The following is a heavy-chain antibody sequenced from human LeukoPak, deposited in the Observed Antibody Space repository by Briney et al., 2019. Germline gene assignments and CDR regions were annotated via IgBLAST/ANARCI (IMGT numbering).Heavy chain of an antibody. Sequence: PSETLSLTCTVSGGSISSYYWSWIRQPPGKGLEWIGYIYYSGSTNYNPSLKSRVTISVDTSKNQFPLKLSSVTAADTAVYYCARDGYSGSYYAFDIWGQGTMVTVSS. CDR3: ARDGYSGSYYAFDI. CDR2: IYYSGST. J-gene: IGHJ3*02. CDR1: GGSISSYY. D-gene: IGHD1-26*01. V-gene: IGHV4-59*01.